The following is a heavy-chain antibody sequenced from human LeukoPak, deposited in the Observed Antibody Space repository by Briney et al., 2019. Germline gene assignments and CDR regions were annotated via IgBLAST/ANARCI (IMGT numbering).Heavy chain of an antibody. D-gene: IGHD4-11*01. CDR3: ARAYSNLGGGDFDY. CDR1: GYTFTGYY. J-gene: IGHJ4*02. CDR2: INPNSGGT. Sequence: ASVKVSCKASGYTFTGYYMHWVRQAPGQGLEWMGWINPNSGGTNYAQKFQGRVTMTRDTSISTAYMELSRLRSDDTAVYYCARAYSNLGGGDFDYWGQGTLVTVSS. V-gene: IGHV1-2*02.